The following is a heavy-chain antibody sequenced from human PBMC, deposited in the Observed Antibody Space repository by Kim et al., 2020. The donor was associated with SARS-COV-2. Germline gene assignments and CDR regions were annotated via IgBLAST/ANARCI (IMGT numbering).Heavy chain of an antibody. J-gene: IGHJ5*02. Sequence: KSRVTISVDTSKNQFSLKLSSVTAADTAVYYCARQDIVVVPAARLHWFDPWGQGTLVTVSS. V-gene: IGHV4-39*01. D-gene: IGHD2-2*01. CDR3: ARQDIVVVPAARLHWFDP.